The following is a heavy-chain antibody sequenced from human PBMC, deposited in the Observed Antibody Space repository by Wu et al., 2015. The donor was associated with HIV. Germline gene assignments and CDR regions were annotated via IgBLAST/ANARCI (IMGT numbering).Heavy chain of an antibody. J-gene: IGHJ5*02. CDR3: VRDSYYYGPGSYTIDP. CDR2: ILPLFGSA. V-gene: IGHV1-69*05. CDR1: GDTFNSYT. Sequence: QVQLVQSGAEVKKPGSSVKVSCKSSGDTFNSYTYNWVRQVPGQGLEWMGGILPLFGSADYAQKFQGRVTMTTDRSTSTAYMELRSLRSDDTAVYYCVRDSYYYGPGSYTIDPWGQGTLVTVSS. D-gene: IGHD3-10*01.